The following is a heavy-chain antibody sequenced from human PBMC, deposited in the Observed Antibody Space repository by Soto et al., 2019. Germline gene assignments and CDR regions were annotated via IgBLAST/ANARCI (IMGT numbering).Heavy chain of an antibody. CDR2: INSDGSRT. V-gene: IGHV3-74*01. D-gene: IGHD6-13*01. CDR3: ARGAAGRWFFDL. J-gene: IGHJ2*01. CDR1: GFSFSSYW. Sequence: EVQLVESGGGLVQPGWSLRLSCAASGFSFSSYWMHWVPQAPGKGLVWVSRINSDGSRTNYADSVKGRFTISRDNAKNTVYLQMNSLRAEESAVYYCARGAAGRWFFDLWGRGTLVTVSS.